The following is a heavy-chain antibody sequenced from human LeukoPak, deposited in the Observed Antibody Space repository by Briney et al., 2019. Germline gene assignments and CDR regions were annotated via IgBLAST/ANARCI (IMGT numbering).Heavy chain of an antibody. Sequence: ASETLSLTCTVSGGSISSYSWSWIRQPPGKGLEWIGYIYYTGSSNYNPSLKSRVSISLGTSKNHFSLRLSSVTAADTAVYYCARRAYSYGHYYYFDFWGQGTLVTVSS. CDR3: ARRAYSYGHYYYFDF. J-gene: IGHJ4*02. D-gene: IGHD5-18*01. CDR1: GGSISSYS. V-gene: IGHV4-59*01. CDR2: IYYTGSS.